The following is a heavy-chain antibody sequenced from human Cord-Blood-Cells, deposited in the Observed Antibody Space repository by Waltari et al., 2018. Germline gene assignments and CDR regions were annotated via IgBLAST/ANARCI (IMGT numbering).Heavy chain of an antibody. CDR3: AKEEPQLDAFDI. CDR1: GFTFDDYA. J-gene: IGHJ3*02. V-gene: IGHV3-9*03. CDR2: MSRDSRSI. Sequence: EVQLVEYGGGLVQPGRSLRLSCAASGFTFDDYAMHWDLQAPGKGLGWFSGMSRDSRSIGYAEAVKGRFTISGDNAKNAVDLQMSSLGAENMALYYGAKEEPQLDAFDIWGQGTMVTVSS. D-gene: IGHD6-13*01.